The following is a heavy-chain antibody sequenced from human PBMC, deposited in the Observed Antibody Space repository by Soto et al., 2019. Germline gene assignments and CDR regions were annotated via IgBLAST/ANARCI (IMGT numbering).Heavy chain of an antibody. Sequence: GGSLRLSCAASGFTFSNAWMSWVRQAPGKGLEWVGRIKSKTDGGTTDYAAPVKGRFTISRDDSKNTLYLQMNSLKTEVTAVYSCTTDLEGPRHFDYWGQGTLVTVSS. CDR2: IKSKTDGGTT. CDR1: GFTFSNAW. V-gene: IGHV3-15*01. J-gene: IGHJ4*02. CDR3: TTDLEGPRHFDY.